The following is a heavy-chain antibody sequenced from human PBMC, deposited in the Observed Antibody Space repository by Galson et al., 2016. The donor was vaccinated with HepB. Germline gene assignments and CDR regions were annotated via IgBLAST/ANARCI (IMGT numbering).Heavy chain of an antibody. CDR3: ARVPASDMWSGYYGHKYGMDV. Sequence: SVKVSCKASGCTFTGYHIHWVRQAPGQGLEWMGWVNPNSGGTKYAQKFQGRVTMTRDTSINTAYMELSRLRSDDTAVYYGARVPASDMWSGYYGHKYGMDVWGQGATIIVSS. CDR1: GCTFTGYH. V-gene: IGHV1-2*02. CDR2: VNPNSGGT. J-gene: IGHJ6*02. D-gene: IGHD3-3*01.